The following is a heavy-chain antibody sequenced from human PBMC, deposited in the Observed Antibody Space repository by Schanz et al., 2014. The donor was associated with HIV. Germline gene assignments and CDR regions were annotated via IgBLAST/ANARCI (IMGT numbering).Heavy chain of an antibody. Sequence: QVQLVESGGGVVQPGRSLRLSCAASGFTFSSYAMYWVRQAPGKGLEWVADLSHDGSNKYYADSVKGRFTISRDNSKITLYREMRRLRADHTAVYFSANAEFPYSSSSDYFYGMDVWGQGTTVTVSS. V-gene: IGHV3-30-3*01. CDR3: ANAEFPYSSSSDYFYGMDV. J-gene: IGHJ6*02. CDR1: GFTFSSYA. D-gene: IGHD6-6*01. CDR2: LSHDGSNK.